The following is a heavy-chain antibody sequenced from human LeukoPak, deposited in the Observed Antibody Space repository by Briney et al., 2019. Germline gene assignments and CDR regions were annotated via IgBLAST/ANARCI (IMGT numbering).Heavy chain of an antibody. V-gene: IGHV3-23*01. CDR2: ISGSGGST. CDR1: GFTFSSYA. J-gene: IGHJ4*02. Sequence: GGSLRLSCAASGFTFSSYAMSWVRQAPGKGLEWVSAISGSGGSTYYADSVKGRFTISRDNSKNTLYLQMNSLRAEDTAVYYCAKEGDTTQWFGELLFYFDYWGQGTLVTVSS. CDR3: AKEGDTTQWFGELLFYFDY. D-gene: IGHD3-10*01.